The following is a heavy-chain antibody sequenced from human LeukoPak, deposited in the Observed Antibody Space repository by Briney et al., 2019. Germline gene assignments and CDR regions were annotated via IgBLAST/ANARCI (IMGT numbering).Heavy chain of an antibody. Sequence: PGGSLRLSCAASGFTFSSYSMNWVRQAPGKGLEWVSSISSSSSYIYYADSVKGRFTISRDNAKNSLYLQMNSLRAEDTAVYYCVRDRSPGGENWFDPWGQGTLVTVSS. CDR1: GFTFSSYS. D-gene: IGHD4-17*01. V-gene: IGHV3-21*01. J-gene: IGHJ5*02. CDR2: ISSSSSYI. CDR3: VRDRSPGGENWFDP.